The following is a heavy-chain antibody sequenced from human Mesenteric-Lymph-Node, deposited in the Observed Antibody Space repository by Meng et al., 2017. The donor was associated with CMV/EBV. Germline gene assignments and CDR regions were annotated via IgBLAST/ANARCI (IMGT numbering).Heavy chain of an antibody. CDR1: GFTFGGYV. Sequence: GGSLRLSCAASGFTFGGYVMHWVRQAPGKGLEWVAVISYDGSKKDYADSVKGRFTISRDNAKNTLYLQMNSLRAEDTAVYYCARGGSVFFDYWGHGTLVTVSS. V-gene: IGHV3-30*04. D-gene: IGHD3-16*01. J-gene: IGHJ4*01. CDR3: ARGGSVFFDY. CDR2: ISYDGSKK.